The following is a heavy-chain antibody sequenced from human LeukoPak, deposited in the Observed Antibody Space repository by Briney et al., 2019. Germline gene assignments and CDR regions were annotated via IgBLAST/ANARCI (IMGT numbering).Heavy chain of an antibody. CDR3: AREALNAYDSSGYYA. Sequence: PSETPSLTCTVSGGSISSYYWSWIRQPPGKGLEWIGYIYYSGSTNYNPSLKSRVTISVDTSKNQFSLKLSSVTAADTAVYYCAREALNAYDSSGYYAWGRGTLVTVSS. V-gene: IGHV4-59*01. CDR2: IYYSGST. CDR1: GGSISSYY. J-gene: IGHJ4*02. D-gene: IGHD3-22*01.